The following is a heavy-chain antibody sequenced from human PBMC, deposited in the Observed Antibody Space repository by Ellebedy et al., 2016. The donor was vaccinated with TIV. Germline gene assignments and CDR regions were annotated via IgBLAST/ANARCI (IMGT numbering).Heavy chain of an antibody. CDR2: ITGSGDKT. Sequence: GGSLRLXXAASGFTFSTYAMTWVRQAPGKGLEWVSSITGSGDKTYYADSVKGRFTISRDNSKNTLYLQMNSLRAEDTAVYYCAKARGSSVIDYNYFGMDVWGHGTTVTVSS. CDR3: AKARGSSVIDYNYFGMDV. J-gene: IGHJ6*02. D-gene: IGHD2-21*01. V-gene: IGHV3-23*01. CDR1: GFTFSTYA.